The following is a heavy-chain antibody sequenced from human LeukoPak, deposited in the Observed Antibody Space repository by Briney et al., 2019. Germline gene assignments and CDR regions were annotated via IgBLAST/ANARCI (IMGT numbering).Heavy chain of an antibody. CDR1: GYTFTSNY. D-gene: IGHD5-18*01. CDR3: AGEVDTAMVTLKEAYYYYGMDV. J-gene: IGHJ6*02. CDR2: IYPRDGST. Sequence: ASVKVSCKASGYTFTSNYIHWVRQAPGQGLEWMGMIYPRDGSTNYAQKFQGRVTITADESTSTAYMELSSLRSEDTAVYYCAGEVDTAMVTLKEAYYYYGMDVWGQGTTVTVSS. V-gene: IGHV1-46*01.